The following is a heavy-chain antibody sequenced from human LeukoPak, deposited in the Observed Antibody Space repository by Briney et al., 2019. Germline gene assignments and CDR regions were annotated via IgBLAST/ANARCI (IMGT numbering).Heavy chain of an antibody. J-gene: IGHJ4*02. CDR3: ARESAAIPGRPYIVATID. V-gene: IGHV4-34*01. CDR2: INHSGST. D-gene: IGHD5-12*01. CDR1: GGSISSYY. Sequence: SETLSLTCTVSGGSISSYYWSWIRQPPGKGLEWIGEINHSGSTNYNPSLKSRVTISVDTSKNQFSLKLSSVTAADTAVYYCARESAAIPGRPYIVATIDWGQGTLVTVSS.